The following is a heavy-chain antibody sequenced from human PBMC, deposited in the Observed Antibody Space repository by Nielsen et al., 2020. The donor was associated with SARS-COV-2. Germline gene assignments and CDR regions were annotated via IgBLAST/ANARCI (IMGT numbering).Heavy chain of an antibody. D-gene: IGHD3-9*01. CDR1: GLTLSTFW. J-gene: IGHJ4*02. Sequence: GESLKISCTASGLTLSTFWMHWVRQVPGKGLVWVSRINPDGTSISYGDSVKGRFTISRDNAKNTLFLQMSSLRAEDTGINYCARGDFDPDYWGQGTLVTVSS. V-gene: IGHV3-74*01. CDR2: INPDGTSI. CDR3: ARGDFDPDY.